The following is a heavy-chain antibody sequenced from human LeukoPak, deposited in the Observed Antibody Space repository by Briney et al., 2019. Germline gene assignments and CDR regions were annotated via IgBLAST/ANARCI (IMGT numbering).Heavy chain of an antibody. D-gene: IGHD3-22*01. Sequence: GGSLRLSCAASGFTFSSYAMSWVRQAPGKGLEWVSAISGSGGSTYYADSVKGRFTISRDNSKNTLYLQMNSLRAEDTALYYCAKAPTLHYYDSSGYPYYFDYWGQGTLVTVSS. CDR2: ISGSGGST. CDR1: GFTFSSYA. J-gene: IGHJ4*02. CDR3: AKAPTLHYYDSSGYPYYFDY. V-gene: IGHV3-23*01.